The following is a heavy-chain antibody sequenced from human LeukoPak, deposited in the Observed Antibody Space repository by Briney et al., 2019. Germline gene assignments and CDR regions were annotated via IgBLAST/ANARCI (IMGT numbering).Heavy chain of an antibody. D-gene: IGHD2-8*01. CDR3: ARGSRRSPLIARYCTNGVCYTLRYDY. Sequence: PSETLSLTCTVSGGSISSYYWSWIRQPPGKGLEWIGYIYYSGSTNYNPSLKSRVTISVDTSKNQFSLKLSSVTAADTAVYYCARGSRRSPLIARYCTNGVCYTLRYDYWGQGTLVTVSS. CDR1: GGSISSYY. V-gene: IGHV4-59*12. CDR2: IYYSGST. J-gene: IGHJ4*02.